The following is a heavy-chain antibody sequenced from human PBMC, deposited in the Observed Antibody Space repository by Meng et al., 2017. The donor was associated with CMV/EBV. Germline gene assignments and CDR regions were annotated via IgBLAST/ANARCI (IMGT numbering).Heavy chain of an antibody. CDR2: INHSRST. CDR1: GGSFSGYY. Sequence: SETLSLTCAVYGGSFSGYYWSWIRQPPGKGLEWIGEINHSRSTNYNPSLKSRVTISVDTSKNQFSLKLSSVTAADTAVYYCARVGGYSSSWSRFGRGNWFDPWGQGTLVTVSS. J-gene: IGHJ5*02. V-gene: IGHV4-34*01. CDR3: ARVGGYSSSWSRFGRGNWFDP. D-gene: IGHD6-13*01.